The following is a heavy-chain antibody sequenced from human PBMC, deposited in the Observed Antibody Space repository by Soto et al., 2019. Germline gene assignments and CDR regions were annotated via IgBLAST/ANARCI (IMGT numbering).Heavy chain of an antibody. Sequence: EVHLLESGGGLVHPGESLRLSCGASGFTFSSCVMTWVRQAPGKGLEWVSCITDSGTGTYYADSVKGRFTISRDNSKNKMYLQMKNLRAEDTGVYYCAKGLINGRWYDEDWGQGTLVTVSS. CDR3: AKGLINGRWYDED. D-gene: IGHD6-13*01. CDR2: ITDSGTGT. CDR1: GFTFSSCV. V-gene: IGHV3-23*01. J-gene: IGHJ4*02.